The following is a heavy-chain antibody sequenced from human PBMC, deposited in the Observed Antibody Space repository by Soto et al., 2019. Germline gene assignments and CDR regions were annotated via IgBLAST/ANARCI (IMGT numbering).Heavy chain of an antibody. CDR2: IRANDESI. Sequence: GWSLRLSCLASVFDFRSYEMNWFHQAPGKGLEWVSNIRANDESIYYADSVKGRVSVSRDNAKNSLFLEMNSLRVDDTAVYYCARETLRDAIDIWGQGTMVT. CDR3: ARETLRDAIDI. CDR1: VFDFRSYE. V-gene: IGHV3-48*03. J-gene: IGHJ3*02.